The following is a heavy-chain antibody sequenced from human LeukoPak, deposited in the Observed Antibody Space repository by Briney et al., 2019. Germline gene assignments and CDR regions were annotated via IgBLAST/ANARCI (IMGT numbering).Heavy chain of an antibody. D-gene: IGHD3-10*01. CDR1: GGTFSTYA. V-gene: IGHV1-69*13. CDR3: ARGPFGVPGYYYGMDV. J-gene: IGHJ6*02. CDR2: TIPIFGTA. Sequence: ASVKVSCKASGGTFSTYAISWVRQAPGQGLEWMGGTIPIFGTANYAQKFQGRVTITADESTSTAYMELSNLRSEDTAVYYCARGPFGVPGYYYGMDVWGQGTTVTVS.